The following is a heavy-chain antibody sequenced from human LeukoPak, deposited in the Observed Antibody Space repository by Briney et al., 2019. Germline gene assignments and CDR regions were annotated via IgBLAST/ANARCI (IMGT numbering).Heavy chain of an antibody. Sequence: SETLSLTCAVYGGSFSGYYWSWIRQPPGKGLEWIGEINHSGSTNYNPPLKSRVTISVDTSKNQFSLKLSSVTAAETAVYYCARGPYCSGGSCYYNWFDPWGQGTLVTVSS. V-gene: IGHV4-34*01. CDR1: GGSFSGYY. J-gene: IGHJ5*02. D-gene: IGHD2-15*01. CDR2: INHSGST. CDR3: ARGPYCSGGSCYYNWFDP.